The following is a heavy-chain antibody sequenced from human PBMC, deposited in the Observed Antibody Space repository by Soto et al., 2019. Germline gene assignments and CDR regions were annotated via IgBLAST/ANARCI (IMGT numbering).Heavy chain of an antibody. J-gene: IGHJ2*01. CDR2: ISSSSSFI. D-gene: IGHD3-3*01. CDR1: GFTFSNSS. CDR3: ARDQISIFGVFGSGWYFDL. V-gene: IGHV3-21*04. Sequence: EVQLVESGGGLVKAGGSLTLPCTASGFTFSNSSMNWVRQAPGKGLEWLSSISSSSSFIYSADSVKGRFTISRDNAKNSVYLQMDSLGAEDTAIYYCARDQISIFGVFGSGWYFDLWGRGTLVTVSS.